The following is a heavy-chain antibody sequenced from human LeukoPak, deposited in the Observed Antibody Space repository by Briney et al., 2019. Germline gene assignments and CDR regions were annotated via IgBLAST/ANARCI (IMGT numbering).Heavy chain of an antibody. J-gene: IGHJ4*02. V-gene: IGHV3-48*02. CDR1: EFTFSSYS. D-gene: IGHD1-26*01. CDR2: ITASGTAM. Sequence: GGSLRLSCAASEFTFSSYSMNWVRQAPGKGLEWVSHITASGTAMFNADSVKGRFTISRDNAKSSLYLQMNSLRDEDTAVYYCASSGSYRFDYWGQGTLVTVSS. CDR3: ASSGSYRFDY.